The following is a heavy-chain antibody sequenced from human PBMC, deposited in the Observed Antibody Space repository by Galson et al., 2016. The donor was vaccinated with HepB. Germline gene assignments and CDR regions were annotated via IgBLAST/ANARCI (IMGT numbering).Heavy chain of an antibody. J-gene: IGHJ3*01. Sequence: CAISGDSVSNNSAAWNWVRQSPSRGLEWLGRTYYRSAWYYEYTLSLRGRIIVNPDTSTNQFSLQLNSVTPEDTAIYYCTRTTHRGRKLAFDVWGPGSTVPVSS. CDR2: TYYRSAWYY. V-gene: IGHV6-1*01. D-gene: IGHD1-14*01. CDR3: TRTTHRGRKLAFDV. CDR1: GDSVSNNSAA.